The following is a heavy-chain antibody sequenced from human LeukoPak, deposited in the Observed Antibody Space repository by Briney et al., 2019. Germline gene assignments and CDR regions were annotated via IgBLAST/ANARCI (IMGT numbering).Heavy chain of an antibody. CDR2: INPNSGGT. J-gene: IGHJ6*03. Sequence: ASVKVSCKASGYTFTGYYMHWVRQAPGQGLEWMGWINPNSGGTNYAQKFQGRVTMTRDTSISTAYMELSRLRSDDTAVYYCARDRIVVVPAATYYYYYYMDVWGKGTTVTISS. V-gene: IGHV1-2*02. D-gene: IGHD2-2*01. CDR1: GYTFTGYY. CDR3: ARDRIVVVPAATYYYYYYMDV.